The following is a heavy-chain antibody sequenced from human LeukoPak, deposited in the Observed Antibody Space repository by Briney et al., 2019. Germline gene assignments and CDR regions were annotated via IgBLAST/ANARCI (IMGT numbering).Heavy chain of an antibody. CDR2: INGAGTTT. Sequence: GGSLRLSCAASGFTFSNYWMHWVRQAPVKGLVWVSQINGAGTTTTYADSVKGRFTISRDNAKNTLYLQVTSLRVEDTAVYYCARDPDSLYYWGQGTLVTVSS. CDR1: GFTFSNYW. CDR3: ARDPDSLYY. V-gene: IGHV3-74*01. D-gene: IGHD2-15*01. J-gene: IGHJ4*02.